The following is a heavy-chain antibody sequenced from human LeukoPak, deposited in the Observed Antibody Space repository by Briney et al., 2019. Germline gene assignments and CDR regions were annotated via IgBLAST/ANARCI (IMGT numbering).Heavy chain of an antibody. J-gene: IGHJ4*02. Sequence: GGSLRLSCAASGFTFSSYAMSWVRQAPGKGLEWVSAISGSGGSTYYADSVKGRFTISRDNSKNTLYLQVNSLRAEDTAVYYCARGLLRYLYFDYWGQGTLVTVSS. V-gene: IGHV3-23*01. D-gene: IGHD3-9*01. CDR1: GFTFSSYA. CDR2: ISGSGGST. CDR3: ARGLLRYLYFDY.